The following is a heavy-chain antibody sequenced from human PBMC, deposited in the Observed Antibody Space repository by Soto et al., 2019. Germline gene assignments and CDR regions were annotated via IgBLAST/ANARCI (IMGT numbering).Heavy chain of an antibody. CDR3: ARAIGSGSYLFY. J-gene: IGHJ4*02. CDR1: GGTFSSYA. V-gene: IGHV1-69*13. D-gene: IGHD3-10*01. CDR2: IIPIFGTA. Sequence: GASVKVSCKASGGTFSSYAISWVRQAPGQGLEWMGGIIPIFGTANYAQKFQGRVTITADESTSTAYMELSSLRSEDTAVYYCARAIGSGSYLFYWGQGTLVTVSS.